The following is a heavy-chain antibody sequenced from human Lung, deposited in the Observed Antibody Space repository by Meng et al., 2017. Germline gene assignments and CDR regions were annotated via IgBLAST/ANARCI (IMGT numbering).Heavy chain of an antibody. CDR2: INRDGTKP. J-gene: IGHJ1*01. CDR3: TNDRLNH. Sequence: EVELWVSGGGLFPPGGSLRLACAASGFTFTDHWMHWVRQGPGKGLVWVSRINRDGTKPTYADSVKGRFTISRDNAKNTLYLQMNNLRAEDMAFYYCTNDRLNHWGQGALVTVSS. V-gene: IGHV3-74*01. CDR1: GFTFTDHW. D-gene: IGHD1-1*01.